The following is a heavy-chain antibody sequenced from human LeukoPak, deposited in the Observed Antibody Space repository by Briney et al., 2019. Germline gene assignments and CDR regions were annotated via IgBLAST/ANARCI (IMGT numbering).Heavy chain of an antibody. D-gene: IGHD3-3*01. CDR2: INHSGST. V-gene: IGHV4-34*01. J-gene: IGHJ6*03. CDR1: GGSFSGYY. CDR3: ARGRSITIFGVVTRYYYYMDV. Sequence: SETLSLTCAVNGGSFSGYYWSWIRQPPGKGLEWIGEINHSGSTNYNPSLKSRVTISVDTSKNQFSLKLSSVTAADTAVYYCARGRSITIFGVVTRYYYYMDVWGKGTTVTVSS.